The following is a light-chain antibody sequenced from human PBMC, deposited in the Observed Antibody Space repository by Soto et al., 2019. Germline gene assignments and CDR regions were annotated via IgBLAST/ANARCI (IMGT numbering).Light chain of an antibody. CDR3: QQYNTWWT. CDR1: QSVSSN. J-gene: IGKJ1*01. CDR2: GAS. Sequence: EIVMTQSPATLSVSPGERATLSCRASQSVSSNLAWYQQKAGQAPRLLIYGASTRATGIPARFSGGGSGTEFTLTISSLQSEDFAVYFCQQYNTWWTFGQGTKVEI. V-gene: IGKV3-15*01.